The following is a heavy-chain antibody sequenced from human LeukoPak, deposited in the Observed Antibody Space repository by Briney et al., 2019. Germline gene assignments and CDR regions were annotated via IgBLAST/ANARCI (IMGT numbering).Heavy chain of an antibody. V-gene: IGHV4-59*11. CDR1: GGSISSHY. D-gene: IGHD6-19*01. CDR3: ASGGYSSGWYAYYYMDV. CDR2: IYYSGST. Sequence: SETLSLTCTVSGGSISSHYRSWIRQPPGKGLEWIVYIYYSGSTNYNPSLKSRVTISVDTSKNQFSLKLSSVTAADTAVYYCASGGYSSGWYAYYYMDVWGKGTTVTVSS. J-gene: IGHJ6*03.